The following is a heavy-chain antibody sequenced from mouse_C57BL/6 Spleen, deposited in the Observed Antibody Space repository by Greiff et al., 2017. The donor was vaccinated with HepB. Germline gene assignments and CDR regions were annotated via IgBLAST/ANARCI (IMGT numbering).Heavy chain of an antibody. CDR3: ARWLLVFYYAMDY. J-gene: IGHJ4*01. CDR2: INPSSGYT. V-gene: IGHV1-4*01. Sequence: QVQLQQSGAELARPGASVKMSCKASGYTFTSYTMHWVKQRPGQGLEWIGYINPSSGYTKYNQKFKDKATLTADKSSSTAYMQLCSLTSEDSAVYYCARWLLVFYYAMDYWGQGTSVTVSS. D-gene: IGHD2-3*01. CDR1: GYTFTSYT.